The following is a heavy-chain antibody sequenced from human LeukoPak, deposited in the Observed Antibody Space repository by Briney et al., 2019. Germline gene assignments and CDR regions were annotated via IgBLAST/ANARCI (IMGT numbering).Heavy chain of an antibody. D-gene: IGHD3-16*01. CDR2: TSGSGGST. J-gene: IGHJ4*02. CDR3: ARDGDMGDFDY. CDR1: GFTFSSYA. V-gene: IGHV3-23*01. Sequence: PGGSLRLSCAASGFTFSSYAMSWVRQAPGKGLEWVSSTSGSGGSTYYADSVKGRFTISRDNSRNTLYLQMNSLRAEDTAVYYCARDGDMGDFDYWGQGTLVTVSS.